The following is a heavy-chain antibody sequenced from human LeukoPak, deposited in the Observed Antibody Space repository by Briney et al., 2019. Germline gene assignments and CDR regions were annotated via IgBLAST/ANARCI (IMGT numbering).Heavy chain of an antibody. CDR3: ARGPLVRLPSSFDP. D-gene: IGHD3-16*02. V-gene: IGHV1-8*01. Sequence: ASVKVSCKASGYTFTSYDINWVRQATGQGLEWMGWMNPNSGNTGSAQRFQGRVTMARDTSRSTAYMELSSLTSEDTAVYYCARGPLVRLPSSFDPWGQGTLVTVSS. CDR2: MNPNSGNT. CDR1: GYTFTSYD. J-gene: IGHJ5*02.